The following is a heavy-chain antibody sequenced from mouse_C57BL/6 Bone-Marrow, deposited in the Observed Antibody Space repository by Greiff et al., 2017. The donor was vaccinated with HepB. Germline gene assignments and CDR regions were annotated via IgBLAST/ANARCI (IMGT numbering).Heavy chain of an antibody. CDR3: ARRGDGYYGYFDV. Sequence: VQLQQSGPELVKPGASVKISCKASGYTFTDYYMNWVKQSHGKSLEWIGDINPNNGGTSYNQKFKGKATLTVDKSSSTAYMELRSLTSEDSAVYYCARRGDGYYGYFDVWGTGTTVTVSS. V-gene: IGHV1-26*01. D-gene: IGHD2-3*01. CDR1: GYTFTDYY. J-gene: IGHJ1*03. CDR2: INPNNGGT.